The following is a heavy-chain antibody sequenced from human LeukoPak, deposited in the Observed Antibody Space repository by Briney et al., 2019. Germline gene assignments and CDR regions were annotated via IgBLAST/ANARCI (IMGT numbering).Heavy chain of an antibody. Sequence: KPSETLSLTCAVYGGSFSGYYWSWIRQPPGKGLEWIGEINHSGSTNYNPSLKSRVTISVDTSKNQFPLKLSSVTAADTAVYYCARGRYSSSWSARSYYYGMDVWGQGTTVTVSS. CDR2: INHSGST. CDR1: GGSFSGYY. D-gene: IGHD6-13*01. J-gene: IGHJ6*02. V-gene: IGHV4-34*01. CDR3: ARGRYSSSWSARSYYYGMDV.